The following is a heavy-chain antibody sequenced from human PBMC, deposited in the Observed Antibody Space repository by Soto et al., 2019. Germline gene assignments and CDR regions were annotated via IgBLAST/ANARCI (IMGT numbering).Heavy chain of an antibody. CDR3: AKDIVDCSSTSCYLHGMDV. V-gene: IGHV3-73*01. CDR1: GFTFSGSA. CDR2: IRSKANSYAT. Sequence: GGSLRLSCAASGFTFSGSAMHWVRQASGKGLEWVGRIRSKANSYATAYAASVKGRFTISRDNSKNTLYLQMNSLRAEDTAVYYCAKDIVDCSSTSCYLHGMDVWGQGTTVTVSS. D-gene: IGHD2-2*01. J-gene: IGHJ6*02.